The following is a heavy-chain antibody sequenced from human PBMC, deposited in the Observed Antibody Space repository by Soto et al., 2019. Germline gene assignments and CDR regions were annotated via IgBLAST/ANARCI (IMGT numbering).Heavy chain of an antibody. CDR3: AREATVTNPFDP. Sequence: ASVKVSCKASGGTFSSYTIIWVRQAPGQGLEWMGRIIPILGIANYAQKFQGRVTITADKSTSTAYMELSSLRSEDTAVYYCAREATVTNPFDPWGQGTLVTVSS. J-gene: IGHJ5*02. CDR1: GGTFSSYT. V-gene: IGHV1-69*04. D-gene: IGHD4-17*01. CDR2: IIPILGIA.